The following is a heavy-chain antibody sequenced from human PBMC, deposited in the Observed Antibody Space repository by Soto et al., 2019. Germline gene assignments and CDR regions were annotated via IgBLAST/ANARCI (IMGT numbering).Heavy chain of an antibody. CDR3: ARVAGYCSGGSCSYPSYYYYGMDV. J-gene: IGHJ6*02. D-gene: IGHD2-15*01. CDR2: IYSGGST. V-gene: IGHV3-53*02. Sequence: EVQLVETGGGLIQPGGSLRLSCAASGFTVSSNYMSWVRQAPGKGLEWVSVIYSGGSTYYADSVKGRFTISRDNSKNTLYLQMNSLRAEDTAVYYCARVAGYCSGGSCSYPSYYYYGMDVWGQGTTVTVSS. CDR1: GFTVSSNY.